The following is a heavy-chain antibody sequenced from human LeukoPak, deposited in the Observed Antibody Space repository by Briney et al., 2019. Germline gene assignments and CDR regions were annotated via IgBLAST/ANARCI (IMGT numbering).Heavy chain of an antibody. Sequence: PSETLSPTCTVSGGSISSYYWSWIRQPPGKGLEWIGYIYYSGSTNYNPSLKSRVTISVDTSKNQFSPKLSSVTAADTAVYYCARVDHDSSGYYIDYWGQGTLVTVSS. J-gene: IGHJ4*02. CDR2: IYYSGST. D-gene: IGHD3-22*01. CDR3: ARVDHDSSGYYIDY. V-gene: IGHV4-59*01. CDR1: GGSISSYY.